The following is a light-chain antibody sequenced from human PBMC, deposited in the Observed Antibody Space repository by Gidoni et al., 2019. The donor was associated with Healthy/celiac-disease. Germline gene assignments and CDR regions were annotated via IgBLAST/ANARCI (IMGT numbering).Light chain of an antibody. CDR1: QSISSY. V-gene: IGKV1-39*01. CDR2: AAS. J-gene: IGKJ3*01. Sequence: DIQMTQSPSYLSASVGDRVTITCRASQSISSYLNWYQQKPGKAPKLLIYAASSLQSGVPSRFSGSGSGTDFTLTISSLQPEDFATYYCRQSYSTPFTFGPGTKVDIK. CDR3: RQSYSTPFT.